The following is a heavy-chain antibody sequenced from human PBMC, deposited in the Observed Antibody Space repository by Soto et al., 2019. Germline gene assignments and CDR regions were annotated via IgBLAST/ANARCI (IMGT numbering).Heavy chain of an antibody. Sequence: SEILSLTCTASGDSISSDYWSWIRQPPGKGLEWIGYIYYSGSTNYNPSLKSRVTISVDTSKNQFSLKLSSLTGADTPLDLRSCPPLPSSHLFMAAWG. CDR3: SCPPLPSSHLFMAA. J-gene: IGHJ6*03. CDR1: GDSISSDY. V-gene: IGHV4-59*01. CDR2: IYYSGST. D-gene: IGHD6-6*01.